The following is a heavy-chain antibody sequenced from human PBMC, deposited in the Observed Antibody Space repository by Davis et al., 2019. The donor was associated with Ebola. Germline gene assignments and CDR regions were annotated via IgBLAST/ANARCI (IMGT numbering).Heavy chain of an antibody. J-gene: IGHJ6*04. D-gene: IGHD1-1*01. V-gene: IGHV3-11*05. Sequence: GESLKISCAASGFTFSDYYMSWIRQAPGKGLEWVSYISSSSSYTNYADSVKGRFTISRDNAKNSLYLQMNSLRVEDTALYYCAKDLSTGTTLSYYYGMDVWGKGTTVTVSS. CDR1: GFTFSDYY. CDR3: AKDLSTGTTLSYYYGMDV. CDR2: ISSSSSYT.